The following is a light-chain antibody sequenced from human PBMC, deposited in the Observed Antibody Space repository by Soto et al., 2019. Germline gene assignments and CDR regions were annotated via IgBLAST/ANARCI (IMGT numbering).Light chain of an antibody. Sequence: LPQPASVSGSPGQSITISCTGTSSDVGGYNYVSWYQQHPGKAPKLMIYDVSNRSSGVSNRFSGSKSGNTASLTISGLQAEDEADYYCSSYTSSSTYVFGTGTKVTVL. CDR3: SSYTSSSTYV. CDR1: SSDVGGYNY. J-gene: IGLJ1*01. V-gene: IGLV2-14*01. CDR2: DVS.